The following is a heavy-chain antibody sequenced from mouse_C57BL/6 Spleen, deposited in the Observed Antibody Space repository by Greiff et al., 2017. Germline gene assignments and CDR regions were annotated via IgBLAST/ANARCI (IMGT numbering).Heavy chain of an antibody. CDR3: AREGITTVVARYWYVDV. J-gene: IGHJ1*03. CDR1: GYTFTSYW. Sequence: QVQLQQPGAELVMPGASVKLSCKASGYTFTSYWMHWVKQRPGQGLEWIGEIDPSDSYTNYNQKFKGKSTLTVDKSSSTAYMQLSSLTSEDSAVYDCAREGITTVVARYWYVDVWGTGTTVTVSS. CDR2: IDPSDSYT. V-gene: IGHV1-69*01. D-gene: IGHD1-1*01.